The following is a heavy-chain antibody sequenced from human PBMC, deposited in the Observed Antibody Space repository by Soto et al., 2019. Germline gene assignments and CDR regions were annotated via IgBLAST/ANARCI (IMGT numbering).Heavy chain of an antibody. CDR3: AKSLGEYYYGSGSY. J-gene: IGHJ4*02. V-gene: IGHV3-23*01. CDR1: GFTFSSYA. CDR2: ISGSGGST. D-gene: IGHD3-10*01. Sequence: EVQLLESGGGLVQPGGSLRLSCAASGFTFSSYAMSWVRQAPGKGLEWVSAISGSGGSTYYADSVKVRFTISRDNSKNTLYLQMNSLRAEDTAVYYCAKSLGEYYYGSGSYWGQGTLITVSS.